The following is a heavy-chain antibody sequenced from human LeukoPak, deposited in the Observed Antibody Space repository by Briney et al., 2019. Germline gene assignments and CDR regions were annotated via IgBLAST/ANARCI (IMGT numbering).Heavy chain of an antibody. Sequence: GGSLRLSCAASGFTLTTYAMSWVRQAPGKGLEWVSAISGSGGSTYYADSVKGRFTISRDNSKNTLYLQMNSLRAEDTAVYYCARESMVRGVSRLVPLNWGQGTLVTVSS. V-gene: IGHV3-23*01. D-gene: IGHD3-10*01. J-gene: IGHJ4*02. CDR2: ISGSGGST. CDR1: GFTLTTYA. CDR3: ARESMVRGVSRLVPLN.